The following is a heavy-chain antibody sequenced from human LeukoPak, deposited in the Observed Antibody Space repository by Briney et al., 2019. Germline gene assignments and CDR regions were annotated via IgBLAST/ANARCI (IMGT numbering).Heavy chain of an antibody. CDR3: ARAWFGEFPLDY. J-gene: IGHJ4*02. CDR1: GYTFTVYY. V-gene: IGHV1-2*02. D-gene: IGHD3-10*01. Sequence: ASVKVSCKASGYTFTVYYMHWVRQAPGQGLEWMGWINPNSGGPNYAQKFQGRVTITRDTSINTAYMELNRLISDDTAVYYCARAWFGEFPLDYWGQGTLVTVSS. CDR2: INPNSGGP.